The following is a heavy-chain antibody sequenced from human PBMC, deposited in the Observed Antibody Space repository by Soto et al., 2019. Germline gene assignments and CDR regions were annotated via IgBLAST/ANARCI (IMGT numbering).Heavy chain of an antibody. V-gene: IGHV3-49*04. D-gene: IGHD3-22*01. Sequence: PGGSLRLSCTASGFTFGDYAMSWVRQAPGKGLEWVGFIRSKAYGGTTEYAASVKGRFTISRDDSKSIAYLQMNSLKTEETAVYYCNRNSHRSGYYYVSFDYWGQGTLVTVSS. CDR3: NRNSHRSGYYYVSFDY. J-gene: IGHJ4*02. CDR2: IRSKAYGGTT. CDR1: GFTFGDYA.